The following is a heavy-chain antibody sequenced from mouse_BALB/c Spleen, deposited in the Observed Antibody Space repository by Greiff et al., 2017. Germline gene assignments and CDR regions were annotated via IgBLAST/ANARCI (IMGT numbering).Heavy chain of an antibody. Sequence: VQLQQPGAELVKPGASVKLSCKASGYTFTSYWMHWVKQRPGQGLEWIGEINPSNGRTNYNEKFKSKATLTVDKSSSTAYMQLSSLTSEDSAVYYCARSHYYDYDGGFAYWGQGTLVTVSA. V-gene: IGHV1S81*02. D-gene: IGHD2-4*01. CDR1: GYTFTSYW. J-gene: IGHJ3*01. CDR2: INPSNGRT. CDR3: ARSHYYDYDGGFAY.